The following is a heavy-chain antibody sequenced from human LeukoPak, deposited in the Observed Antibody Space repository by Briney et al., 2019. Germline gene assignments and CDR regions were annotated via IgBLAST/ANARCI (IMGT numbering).Heavy chain of an antibody. CDR1: GGSISSYY. D-gene: IGHD3-3*01. V-gene: IGHV4-59*12. Sequence: SETLSLTCTVSGGSISSYYWSWIRQPPGKGLEWIGYIYYSGSTNYNPSLKSRVTISVDTSKNQFSLKLSSVTAADTAVYYCARGKRYYDFWSGYYGYYFDYWGQGTLVTVSS. CDR3: ARGKRYYDFWSGYYGYYFDY. J-gene: IGHJ4*02. CDR2: IYYSGST.